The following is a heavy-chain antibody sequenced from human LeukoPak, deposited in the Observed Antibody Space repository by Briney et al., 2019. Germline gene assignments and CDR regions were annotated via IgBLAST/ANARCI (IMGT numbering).Heavy chain of an antibody. CDR2: ISGSGGST. Sequence: PGGSLRLSCAASGFTFSSYAMSWVRQAPGKGLEWVSAISGSGGSTYYADSVKGRFTISRDSSKNTLYLQMNSLRAEDTAVYYCAKSSLRFLEWLSFDYWGQGTLVTVSS. D-gene: IGHD3-3*01. CDR1: GFTFSSYA. V-gene: IGHV3-23*01. CDR3: AKSSLRFLEWLSFDY. J-gene: IGHJ4*02.